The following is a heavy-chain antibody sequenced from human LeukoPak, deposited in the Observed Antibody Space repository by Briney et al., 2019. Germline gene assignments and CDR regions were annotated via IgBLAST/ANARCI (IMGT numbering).Heavy chain of an antibody. D-gene: IGHD3-10*01. CDR1: GFTLDSNY. J-gene: IGHJ4*02. Sequence: GGSLRLSCAASGFTLDSNYMNWVRQAPGKGLEGVSVIYSAGNTYYADSVKGRFTISRDNSKKRLYLQMKSLRTEDTAVYYCARGGGYYGIDYWGQGTLVTVSS. CDR2: IYSAGNT. V-gene: IGHV3-66*02. CDR3: ARGGGYYGIDY.